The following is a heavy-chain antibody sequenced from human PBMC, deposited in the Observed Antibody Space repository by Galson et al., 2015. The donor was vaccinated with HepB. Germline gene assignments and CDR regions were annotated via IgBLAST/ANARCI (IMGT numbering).Heavy chain of an antibody. V-gene: IGHV4-59*01. J-gene: IGHJ6*02. Sequence: TLSLTCTVSGGSISSYYWSWIRQPPGKGLEWIGYIYYSGTTNYNPSLKSRVTISVDTSKNQFSLKLSSVTAADTAVYYCARADPPPDSSHYYYYYYGMDVWGQGTTVTVSS. CDR2: IYYSGTT. CDR1: GGSISSYY. CDR3: ARADPPPDSSHYYYYYYGMDV. D-gene: IGHD3-22*01.